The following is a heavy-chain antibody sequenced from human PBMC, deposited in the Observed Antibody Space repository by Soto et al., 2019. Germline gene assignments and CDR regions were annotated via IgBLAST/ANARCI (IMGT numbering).Heavy chain of an antibody. CDR1: GHSISSGFYY. CDR2: IYHTEST. CDR3: ARGGRDEMSFDY. J-gene: IGHJ4*02. V-gene: IGHV4-38-2*01. Sequence: PSETLSLTCAVSGHSISSGFYYWGWVRQPPGKGLEWIGSIYHTESTYYNPSLKSRVTISVDTSKNQFSLKLSSVTAADTAVYYCARGGRDEMSFDYWGQGTLVTVSS. D-gene: IGHD1-26*01.